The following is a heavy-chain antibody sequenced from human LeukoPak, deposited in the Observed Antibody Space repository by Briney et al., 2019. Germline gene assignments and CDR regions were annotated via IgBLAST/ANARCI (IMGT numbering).Heavy chain of an antibody. Sequence: ASETLSLTCTVSGGSIGGYYWSWIRQPPGKGLQWIGHVSYSGSTNYTPSLNSRVTMSVDTSKNHFSLKLSSVTAADTAVYYCARRGGSESYLFDYWGQGTLVVVS. J-gene: IGHJ4*02. CDR3: ARRGGSESYLFDY. CDR2: VSYSGST. CDR1: GGSIGGYY. V-gene: IGHV4-59*08. D-gene: IGHD3-10*01.